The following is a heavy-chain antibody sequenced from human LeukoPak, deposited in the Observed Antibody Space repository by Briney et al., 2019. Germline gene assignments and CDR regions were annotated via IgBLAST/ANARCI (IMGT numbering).Heavy chain of an antibody. CDR1: GVXITSFY. CDR2: MYFSGST. V-gene: IGHV4-59*08. J-gene: IGHJ4*02. Sequence: PSETLSLTCSVSGVXITSFYCSWIRQPPGKGLEWVGYMYFSGSTNYNPSLKSRVTVSLDTTKNQVSLKLSSVSAADTAVYYCASTGYCIGGSCYSNYFDHWGQGTLVTVSS. D-gene: IGHD2-15*01. CDR3: ASTGYCIGGSCYSNYFDH.